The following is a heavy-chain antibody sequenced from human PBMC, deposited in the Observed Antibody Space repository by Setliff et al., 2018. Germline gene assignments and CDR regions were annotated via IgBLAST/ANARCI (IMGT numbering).Heavy chain of an antibody. CDR3: TTSISEDYDYGENEGVYYYYYYMDV. Sequence: GWSLRLSCAASGFTFSNAWMTWVRQAPGKGLEWVGRIKSKADGGTTDYVAPVKGRFTISRDDSKNTLYLQMNSLKTEDTAVYYCTTSISEDYDYGENEGVYYYYYYMDVWGKGTTVTVSS. CDR1: GFTFSNAW. CDR2: IKSKADGGTT. D-gene: IGHD4-17*01. V-gene: IGHV3-15*01. J-gene: IGHJ6*03.